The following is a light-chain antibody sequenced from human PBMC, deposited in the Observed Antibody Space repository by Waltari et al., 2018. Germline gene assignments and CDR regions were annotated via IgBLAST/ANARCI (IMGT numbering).Light chain of an antibody. V-gene: IGLV2-23*02. J-gene: IGLJ2*01. CDR3: CSYTSIGPVL. CDR2: EVT. Sequence: QSALTQPAPVSGSPGQSIAISCTGTSSDVGANNFLSWYQQHPGRAPKLMINEVTKRPSGVSTRFSGSKSGNTASLTISGLQAEDEADYYCCSYTSIGPVLIGGGTKVTVL. CDR1: SSDVGANNF.